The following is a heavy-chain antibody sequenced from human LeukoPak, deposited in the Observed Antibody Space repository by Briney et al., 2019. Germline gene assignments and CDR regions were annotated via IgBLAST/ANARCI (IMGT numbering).Heavy chain of an antibody. CDR1: GFTFDDYA. J-gene: IGHJ6*03. V-gene: IGHV3-43D*03. CDR2: ITWAGADT. Sequence: GGSLRLSCAASGFTFDDYAMHWVRQAPGRGLEWVSLITWAGADTFYADSVKGRFTISRDNSKNSLYLQMNSLRGEDTALYYCAKDIAIAATTPHHLYHYMDGWGKGTPVTVSS. CDR3: AKDIAIAATTPHHLYHYMDG. D-gene: IGHD2-15*01.